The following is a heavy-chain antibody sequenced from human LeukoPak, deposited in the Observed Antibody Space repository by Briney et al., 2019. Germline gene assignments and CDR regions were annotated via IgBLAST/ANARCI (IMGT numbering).Heavy chain of an antibody. D-gene: IGHD1-26*01. J-gene: IGHJ4*02. CDR1: GYTFTSYA. CDR3: AREHPRKWELLPSFDY. CDR2: INTNTGNP. Sequence: ASVKVSCKASGYTFTSYAMNWVRQAPGQGLEWMGWINTNTGNPTYAQGFTGRFVFSLDTSVSTAYLQISSLKAEDTAVYYCAREHPRKWELLPSFDYWGQGTLVTVSS. V-gene: IGHV7-4-1*02.